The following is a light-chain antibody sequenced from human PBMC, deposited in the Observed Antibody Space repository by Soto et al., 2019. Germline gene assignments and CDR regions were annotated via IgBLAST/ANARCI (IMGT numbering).Light chain of an antibody. CDR1: QSLLHLNGYNY. CDR2: LRS. Sequence: DIVMTQSPLSLPVTPGEPASISCRSSQSLLHLNGYNYLDWYLQKPGQSPQLLIYLRSNRASGVHDRFSGTGSGTDFTLRISRVEAEDVGVYYCMQALQTPYTFGQGNKLEIK. CDR3: MQALQTPYT. J-gene: IGKJ2*01. V-gene: IGKV2-28*01.